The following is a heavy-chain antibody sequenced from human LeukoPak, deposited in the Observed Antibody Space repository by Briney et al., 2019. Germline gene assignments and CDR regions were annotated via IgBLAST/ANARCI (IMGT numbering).Heavy chain of an antibody. CDR1: GFTFSSHA. D-gene: IGHD6-19*01. J-gene: IGHJ4*02. CDR3: ARSGSGFLDFDY. Sequence: TGGSLRLSCAASGFTFSSHAMSWVRQAPGKGLEWVSAISGGGGSTYYADSVKGRFTISRDNSQNTLYLQMNSLRAEDTAEYYCARSGSGFLDFDYWGQGTLVTVSS. CDR2: ISGGGGST. V-gene: IGHV3-23*01.